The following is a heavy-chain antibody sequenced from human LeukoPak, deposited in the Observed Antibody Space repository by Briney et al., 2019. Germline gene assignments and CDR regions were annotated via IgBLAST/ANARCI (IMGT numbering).Heavy chain of an antibody. Sequence: GGSLRLSCAASGFTFSSYAMSWVRQAPGKGLEWVSAISGSGGSTFYADSVKGRFTISRDNAKNTLYLQMNSLRGEDTAVYYCGRGGSGSRYFDYWGQGTLVTVSS. D-gene: IGHD3-16*01. CDR1: GFTFSSYA. V-gene: IGHV3-23*01. CDR2: ISGSGGST. CDR3: GRGGSGSRYFDY. J-gene: IGHJ4*02.